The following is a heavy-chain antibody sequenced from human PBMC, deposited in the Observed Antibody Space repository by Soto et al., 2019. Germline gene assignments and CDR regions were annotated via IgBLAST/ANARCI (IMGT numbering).Heavy chain of an antibody. CDR1: GGSIISGDYY. V-gene: IGHV4-39*01. D-gene: IGHD4-17*01. J-gene: IGHJ4*02. CDR2: IYYSGST. Sequence: SETLSLTCTVSGGSIISGDYYWSWIRQPPGKGLEWIGTIYYSGSTYYNPSLKSRVTISVGTSNNQFSLKLNSVTAADTAVYFCARRGDFGYTFDYWGQGTLVTVSS. CDR3: ARRGDFGYTFDY.